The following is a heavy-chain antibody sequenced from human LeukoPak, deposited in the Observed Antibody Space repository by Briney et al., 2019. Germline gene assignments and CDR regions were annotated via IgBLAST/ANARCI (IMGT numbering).Heavy chain of an antibody. D-gene: IGHD3-10*01. Sequence: SETLSLTCSVSGGTICSYYWSWIRQPPGKGLEGIGYIYYSGSTNSNHSLKSRVTISVNTSKNQFSLQLSSVTAANPAVYCCARVRFRREFDYWGQGTLVTVSS. J-gene: IGHJ4*02. CDR2: IYYSGST. V-gene: IGHV4-59*01. CDR1: GGTICSYY. CDR3: ARVRFRREFDY.